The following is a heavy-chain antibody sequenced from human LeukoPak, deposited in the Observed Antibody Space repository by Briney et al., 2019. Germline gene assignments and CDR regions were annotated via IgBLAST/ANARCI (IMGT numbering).Heavy chain of an antibody. CDR3: AAHGGITIFGVVIINYYMDV. D-gene: IGHD3-3*01. J-gene: IGHJ6*03. CDR1: GGTFSSYA. Sequence: LVKVSCKASGGTFSSYAISWVRQAPGQGLEWMGGIIPIFGTANYAQKFQGRVTITADESTSTAYMELSSLRSEDTAVYYCAAHGGITIFGVVIINYYMDVWGKGTTVTVSS. CDR2: IIPIFGTA. V-gene: IGHV1-69*13.